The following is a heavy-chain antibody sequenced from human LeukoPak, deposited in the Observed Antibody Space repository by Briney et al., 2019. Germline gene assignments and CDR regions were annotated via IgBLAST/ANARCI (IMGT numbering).Heavy chain of an antibody. CDR1: TGSISTYF. J-gene: IGHJ6*02. V-gene: IGHV4-4*07. CDR2: IYTSVIT. D-gene: IGHD2-2*01. CDR3: ARECTTSCYRGMDV. Sequence: SETLSLTCSVSTGSISTYFWSWIRQPAGEGLEWIGRIYTSVITNYNPSLNNRVTMSVDTSKNKFSLKLSSVTAADTALYFCARECTTSCYRGMDVWGQGTTVTVSS.